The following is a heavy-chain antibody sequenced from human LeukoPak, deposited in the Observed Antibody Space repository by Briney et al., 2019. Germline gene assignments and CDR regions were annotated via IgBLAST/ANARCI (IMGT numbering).Heavy chain of an antibody. CDR1: GFTLCIYD. Sequence: PGGSLRLSCAASGFTLCIYDMHGVRQATGEGLEWVSAIGTAGDTYYPGSVKGRFTISRENAKNSLYLQMNSLRAGDTAVYYCARGSYGDYGVDYWGQGTLVTVSS. J-gene: IGHJ4*02. CDR3: ARGSYGDYGVDY. V-gene: IGHV3-13*01. CDR2: IGTAGDT. D-gene: IGHD4-17*01.